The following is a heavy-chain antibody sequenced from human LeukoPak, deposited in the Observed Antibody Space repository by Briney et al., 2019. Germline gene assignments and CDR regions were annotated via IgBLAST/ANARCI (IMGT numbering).Heavy chain of an antibody. D-gene: IGHD3-10*01. CDR1: GYTFTSFG. Sequence: ASVKVSCKASGYTFTSFGISWVRQAPGQGLEWMGWISAYNANTNFAQNLQGRVTMTTDTSTSTAYMELRSLRSDDTAVYYCARSMVRGVIRHYYYYMDVWGKGTTVTVSS. CDR2: ISAYNANT. CDR3: ARSMVRGVIRHYYYYMDV. V-gene: IGHV1-18*01. J-gene: IGHJ6*03.